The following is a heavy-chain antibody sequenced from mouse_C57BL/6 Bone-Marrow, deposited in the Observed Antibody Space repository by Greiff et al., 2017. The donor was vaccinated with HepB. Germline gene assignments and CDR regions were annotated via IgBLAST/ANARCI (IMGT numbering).Heavy chain of an antibody. CDR1: GYTFTSYW. CDR3: ARCYGSSYGFAY. Sequence: VQLKQPGAELVKPGASVKMSCKASGYTFTSYWITWVKQRPGQGLEWIGDIYPGSGSTNYNEKFKSKATLTVDTSSSTAYMQLSSLTSEDSAVYYCARCYGSSYGFAYWGQGTLVTVSA. D-gene: IGHD1-1*01. V-gene: IGHV1-55*01. J-gene: IGHJ3*01. CDR2: IYPGSGST.